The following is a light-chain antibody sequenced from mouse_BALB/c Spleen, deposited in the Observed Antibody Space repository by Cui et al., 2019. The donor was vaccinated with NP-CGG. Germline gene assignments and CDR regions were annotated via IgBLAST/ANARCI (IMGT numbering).Light chain of an antibody. CDR3: ALWYSNHWV. V-gene: IGLV1*01. J-gene: IGLJ1*01. Sequence: LLSHKSALTTSPGETVTLTCRSNTGAVTTSNYANWVQENPDHLFTGLIGGTNNRAPGVPARFSGSLIGDKAALTITGAQTEDEAIYFCALWYSNHWVFGGGTKLTVL. CDR1: TGAVTTSNY. CDR2: GTN.